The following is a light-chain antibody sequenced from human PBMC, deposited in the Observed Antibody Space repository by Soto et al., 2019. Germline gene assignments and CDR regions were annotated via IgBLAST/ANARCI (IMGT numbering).Light chain of an antibody. CDR1: QIVSRN. CDR2: AAS. J-gene: IGKJ1*01. V-gene: IGKV3-15*01. Sequence: EIVMSQSPATLSVSPGERATVSCRASQIVSRNLAWYQQRLVQAPRLLIYAASTRAPGFPARFSGSGSGTDFTLTISSLQSEDFAVYYCQPYNNLLWAFCQGTTVDI. CDR3: QPYNNLLWA.